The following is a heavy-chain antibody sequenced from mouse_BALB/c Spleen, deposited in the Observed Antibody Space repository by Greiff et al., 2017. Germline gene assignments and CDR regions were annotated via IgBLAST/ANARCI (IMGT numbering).Heavy chain of an antibody. CDR1: GFTFSSYY. J-gene: IGHJ1*01. V-gene: IGHV5-6-2*01. CDR3: ARQRITTRYFDV. CDR2: INSNGGST. D-gene: IGHD1-1*01. Sequence: EVQRVESGGGLVKLGGSLKLSCAASGFTFSSYYMSWVRQTPEKRLELVAAINSNGGSTYYPDTVKGRFTISRDNAKNTLYLQMSSLKSEDTALYYCARQRITTRYFDVWGAGTTVTVSS.